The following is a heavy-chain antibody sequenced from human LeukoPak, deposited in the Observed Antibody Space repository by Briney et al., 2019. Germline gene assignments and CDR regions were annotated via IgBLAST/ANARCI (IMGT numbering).Heavy chain of an antibody. D-gene: IGHD3-10*01. Sequence: PSETLSLTCAVYGGSFSGYYWSWIRQPPGKGLEWIGEINHSGSTNYNPSLKSRVTISVDTSKNQFSLKLSSVTAADTAVYYCARESITMVRGVKTTVRYFDYWGQGTLVTVSS. V-gene: IGHV4-34*01. CDR1: GGSFSGYY. CDR2: INHSGST. CDR3: ARESITMVRGVKTTVRYFDY. J-gene: IGHJ4*02.